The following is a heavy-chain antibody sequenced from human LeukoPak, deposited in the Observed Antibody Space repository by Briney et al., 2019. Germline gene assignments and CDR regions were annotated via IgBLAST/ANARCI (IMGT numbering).Heavy chain of an antibody. J-gene: IGHJ6*03. CDR2: IYYSGST. D-gene: IGHD2-2*01. CDR3: ARHYRCYCSSTSCPYYYYYSMDV. Sequence: SETLSLTCTVSGGSISSSSYYWGWIRQPPGKGLEWIGSIYYSGSTYYNPSLKSRVTISVDTSKNQFSLKLSSVTAADTAVYYCARHYRCYCSSTSCPYYYYYSMDVWGKGTTVTVSS. CDR1: GGSISSSSYY. V-gene: IGHV4-39*01.